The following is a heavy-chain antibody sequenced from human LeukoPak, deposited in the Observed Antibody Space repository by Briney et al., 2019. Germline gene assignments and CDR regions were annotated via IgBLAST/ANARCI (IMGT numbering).Heavy chain of an antibody. Sequence: SVKVSCKASGGTFSSYTIGWVRQAPGQGLEWMGRIIPILGIANYAQKFQGRVTITADKSTSTAYMELSSLRSEDTAVYYCARDEGYYDSSGHKYYFDYWGQGTLVTVSS. V-gene: IGHV1-69*04. J-gene: IGHJ4*02. D-gene: IGHD3-22*01. CDR3: ARDEGYYDSSGHKYYFDY. CDR1: GGTFSSYT. CDR2: IIPILGIA.